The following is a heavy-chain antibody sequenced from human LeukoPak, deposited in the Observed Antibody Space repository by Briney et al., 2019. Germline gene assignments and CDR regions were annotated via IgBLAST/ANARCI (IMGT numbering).Heavy chain of an antibody. CDR3: ARAPGVTGWFDR. V-gene: IGHV4-59*01. CDR2: IYYRGST. D-gene: IGHD7-27*01. Sequence: SETLSLTCPAPGGSISSYYWSWIRQPPGKGLEWIGYIYYRGSTNYHPSLKSRVTISVDTSKSKFSLKLSSVTAADTAVYYCARAPGVTGWFDRWGQGTMVSVCS. CDR1: GGSISSYY. J-gene: IGHJ5*02.